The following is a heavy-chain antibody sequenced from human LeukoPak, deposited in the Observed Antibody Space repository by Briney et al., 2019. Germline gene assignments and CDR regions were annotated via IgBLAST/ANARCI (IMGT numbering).Heavy chain of an antibody. CDR1: GFTFSSYA. J-gene: IGHJ6*03. CDR3: PKAGGPQYYYYMDV. D-gene: IGHD2-15*01. Sequence: GGSLRLSCAASGFTFSSYAMSWVRQAPGKGLEWVSAISGSGGSTYYADSVKGRFTISRDNSKNTLYLQMNSLRAEDTAVYYCPKAGGPQYYYYMDVWGKGTTVTVSS. V-gene: IGHV3-23*01. CDR2: ISGSGGST.